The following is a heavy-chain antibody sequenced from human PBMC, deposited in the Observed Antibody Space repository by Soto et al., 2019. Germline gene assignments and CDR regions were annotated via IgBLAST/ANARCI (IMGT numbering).Heavy chain of an antibody. V-gene: IGHV3-66*01. CDR3: VIGHYYYMDV. CDR2: IYSGGTT. CDR1: GFTVSSNF. J-gene: IGHJ6*03. Sequence: EVQLVESGGGLVQPGGSLRLSCAASGFTVSSNFMSWVRHAPGKGLEWVSLIYSGGTTFYADSVRGRFTISRDNSKNTLFLQMENLSDEDTGVYYCVIGHYYYMDVWGIGTTVTVSS. D-gene: IGHD3-16*02.